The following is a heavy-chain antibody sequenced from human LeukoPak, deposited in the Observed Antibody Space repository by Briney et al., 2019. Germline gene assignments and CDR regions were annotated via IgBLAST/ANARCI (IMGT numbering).Heavy chain of an antibody. Sequence: SETLSLTCTVSGGSISSSSYYWGWIRQPPGKGREWIGSIYYSGSTYYSPSLKSRVTISVDTSKNQFSLKLSSVTAADTAVYYCARVEMATLIVGVFDYWGQGTLVTVSS. V-gene: IGHV4-39*01. CDR1: GGSISSSSYY. CDR3: ARVEMATLIVGVFDY. D-gene: IGHD5-24*01. J-gene: IGHJ4*02. CDR2: IYYSGST.